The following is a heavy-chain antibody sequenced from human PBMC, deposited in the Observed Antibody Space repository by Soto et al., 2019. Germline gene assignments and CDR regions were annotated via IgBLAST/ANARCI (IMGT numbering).Heavy chain of an antibody. D-gene: IGHD4-17*01. Sequence: QVQLVESGGGVVQPGRSLRLSCAASGFTFSSYVMHWVRQAPGKGLEWVAVIWYDGSNKYDADSVKGRFTLSRDNSKNTLYLQMTSLRAEDTAVYYCAREGLGDYYGDYGSLLGYCDLWGRGTLVTVSA. CDR3: AREGLGDYYGDYGSLLGYCDL. CDR1: GFTFSSYV. J-gene: IGHJ2*01. V-gene: IGHV3-33*01. CDR2: IWYDGSNK.